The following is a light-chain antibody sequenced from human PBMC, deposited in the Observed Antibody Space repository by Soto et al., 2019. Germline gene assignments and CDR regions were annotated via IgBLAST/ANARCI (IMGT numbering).Light chain of an antibody. V-gene: IGKV1-9*01. CDR1: QVIGTY. Sequence: IQLTQSPSSLSASVGDRVTITCRASQVIGTYLAWYQQKLGKAPNLLIFAASTLVSGVPSRLSGSASGTEFTLTINSLQPEDFATYYCQQVNTFPYTFGQGTKVDIK. CDR3: QQVNTFPYT. J-gene: IGKJ2*01. CDR2: AAS.